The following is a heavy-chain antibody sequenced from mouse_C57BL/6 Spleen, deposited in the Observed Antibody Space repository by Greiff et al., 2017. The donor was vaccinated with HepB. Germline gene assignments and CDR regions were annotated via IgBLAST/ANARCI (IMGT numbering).Heavy chain of an antibody. CDR1: GYTFTDYY. CDR2: INPYNGGT. V-gene: IGHV1-19*01. CDR3: ARSYLAEGYFDY. Sequence: VQLKQSGPVLVKPGASVKMSCKASGYTFTDYYMNWVKQSHGKSLEWIGVINPYNGGTSYNQKFKGKATLTVDKSSSTAYMELNSLTSEDSAVYYCARSYLAEGYFDYWGQGTTLTVSS. J-gene: IGHJ2*01. D-gene: IGHD5-5*01.